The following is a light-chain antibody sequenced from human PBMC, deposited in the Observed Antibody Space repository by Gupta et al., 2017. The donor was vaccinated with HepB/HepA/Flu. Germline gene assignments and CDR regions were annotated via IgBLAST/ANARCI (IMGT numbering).Light chain of an antibody. Sequence: DIQLTQSPSFLSASVGDTVTITCRASQGINSYLAWYQQKPGTAPRLLIYAASTLQSGVPSRFSGSGSGAEFTLTISSLQSEDFATYYCQQFNSYPVTFVQGTRLEIK. CDR1: QGINSY. V-gene: IGKV1-9*01. J-gene: IGKJ5*01. CDR3: QQFNSYPVT. CDR2: AAS.